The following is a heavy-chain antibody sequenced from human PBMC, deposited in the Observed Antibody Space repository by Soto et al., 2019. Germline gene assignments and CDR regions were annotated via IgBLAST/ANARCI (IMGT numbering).Heavy chain of an antibody. CDR3: ARGRITVAHAYDI. D-gene: IGHD4-17*01. J-gene: IGHJ3*02. V-gene: IGHV3-7*01. Sequence: GGSLRLSCAVSGCTFSSYWMSWVRQAPGKGLEWVANIKQDGSEKYYVDSVKGRFTISRDNAKNSLYLQMNSLRAEDTAVYYCARGRITVAHAYDIWGQGTMVTVSS. CDR1: GCTFSSYW. CDR2: IKQDGSEK.